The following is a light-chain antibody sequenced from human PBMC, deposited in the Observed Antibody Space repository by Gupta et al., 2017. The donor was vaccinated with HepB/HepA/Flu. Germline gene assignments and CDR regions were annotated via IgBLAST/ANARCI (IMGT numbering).Light chain of an antibody. J-gene: IGLJ2*01. CDR1: NIGTKS. CDR2: EDT. CDR3: QVWDTRTDHPVV. Sequence: SYILTQPPSVSVAPGRTARITCGGNNIGTKSVHWYQQRPGQAPLVVIYEDTNRPSRIPERISGSNSGNTATLTISRVEAGDEADYYCQVWDTRTDHPVVCGGGTKLTV. V-gene: IGLV3-21*03.